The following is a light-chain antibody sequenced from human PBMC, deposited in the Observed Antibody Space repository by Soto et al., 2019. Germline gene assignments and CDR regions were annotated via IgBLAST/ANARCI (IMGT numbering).Light chain of an antibody. V-gene: IGLV3-9*01. J-gene: IGLJ2*01. Sequence: SYELTQPLSVSVALGQKARITCGGSNIGSKNVHWYQQKPGQAPVLVIYRDSNRPSGIPERFSGSNSGNTATLTISRAQAGDEADYYCQVWDSSTAVVVFGGGTKLTVL. CDR3: QVWDSSTAVVV. CDR2: RDS. CDR1: NIGSKN.